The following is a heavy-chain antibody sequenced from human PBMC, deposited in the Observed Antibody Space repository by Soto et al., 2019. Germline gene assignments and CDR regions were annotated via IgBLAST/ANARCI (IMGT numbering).Heavy chain of an antibody. CDR1: GYSISSGYY. CDR3: ARDMMGDSSCYIAVAVIFDY. D-gene: IGHD6-19*01. J-gene: IGHJ4*02. CDR2: IYHSGST. Sequence: PSETLSLTCAVSGYSISSGYYWGWIRQPPGKGLEWIGSIYHSGSTYYNPSLKSRVTISVDTSKNQFSLKLSSVTAADTAVYYCARDMMGDSSCYIAVAVIFDYWGQGTLVTVSS. V-gene: IGHV4-38-2*02.